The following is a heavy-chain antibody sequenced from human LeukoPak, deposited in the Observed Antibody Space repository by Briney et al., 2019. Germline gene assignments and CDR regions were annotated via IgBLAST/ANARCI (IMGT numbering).Heavy chain of an antibody. CDR3: ARDIAARDAFDI. CDR1: GFTFSSYG. CDR2: ISYDGSNK. V-gene: IGHV3-30*03. J-gene: IGHJ3*02. Sequence: GGSLRLSCAASGFTFSSYGMHWVRQAPGKGLEWVAVISYDGSNKYYADSVKGRFTISRDNSKNTLYLQMNSLRAEDTAVYYCARDIAARDAFDIWGQGTMVTVSS. D-gene: IGHD6-6*01.